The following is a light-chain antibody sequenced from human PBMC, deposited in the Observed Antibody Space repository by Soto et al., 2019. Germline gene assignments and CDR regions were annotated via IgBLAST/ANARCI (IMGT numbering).Light chain of an antibody. V-gene: IGKV3-11*01. CDR3: QQYYSFPRT. Sequence: EIVLTQSPATRSLSPVGIATLAVMASQSVSTYVTYLAWYQQKPGQAPRLLIYDSSNRATGIPARFSGSGSGTDFTLTISSLEPEDFATYYCQQYYSFPRTFGQGTKVDIK. J-gene: IGKJ1*01. CDR2: DSS. CDR1: QSVSTY.